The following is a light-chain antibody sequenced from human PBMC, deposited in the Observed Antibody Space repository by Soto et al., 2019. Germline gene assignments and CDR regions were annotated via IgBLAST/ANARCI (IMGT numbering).Light chain of an antibody. Sequence: AIQMTQSPSSLSASVGDRVTITCRASQVIRNDLGWYQQKPGKAPKLLIYGASNLQSGVPSRFSCSGSGTDFTLTITSLQPEDFATYYCLHDHNYPWTFGQGTKVDIK. CDR1: QVIRND. J-gene: IGKJ1*01. CDR2: GAS. V-gene: IGKV1-6*01. CDR3: LHDHNYPWT.